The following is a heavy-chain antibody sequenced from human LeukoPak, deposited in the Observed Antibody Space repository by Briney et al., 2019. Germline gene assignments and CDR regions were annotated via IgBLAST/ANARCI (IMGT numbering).Heavy chain of an antibody. V-gene: IGHV3-23*01. CDR3: AKAPATGEGYYFYYMDV. CDR1: GFTFSSYA. Sequence: GGSLRLSCAASGLASGFTFSSYAMSWVRQAPGKGLECVASVNGRAHTTYYADSVKGRFTISRDNSKNTLYLQMNSLGADDTAVYYCAKAPATGEGYYFYYMDVWGKGTTVTVSS. CDR2: VNGRAHTT. D-gene: IGHD7-27*01. J-gene: IGHJ6*03.